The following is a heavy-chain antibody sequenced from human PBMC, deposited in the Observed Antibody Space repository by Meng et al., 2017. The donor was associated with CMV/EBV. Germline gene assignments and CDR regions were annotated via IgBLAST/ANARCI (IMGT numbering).Heavy chain of an antibody. CDR3: ARGGDCRSTSCYMEKGFFPLQQVYGMDV. D-gene: IGHD2-2*02. J-gene: IGHJ6*02. V-gene: IGHV1-8*03. CDR2: MNPNSGNT. CDR1: GYSFTSYD. Sequence: ASVPVSCKASGYSFTSYDIIWVRQATGQGLEWMGWMNPNSGNTGYAQKFQCRVNLNRNTSISTAYMELSSLSSEDTAVYYCARGGDCRSTSCYMEKGFFPLQQVYGMDVWGQGTTVTVSS.